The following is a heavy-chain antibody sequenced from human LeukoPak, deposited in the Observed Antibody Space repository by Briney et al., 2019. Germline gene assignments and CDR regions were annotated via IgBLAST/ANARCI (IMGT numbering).Heavy chain of an antibody. V-gene: IGHV3-48*04. CDR1: GFSLSHS. CDR3: ARPGL. J-gene: IGHJ4*02. CDR2: ISSSGSTI. Sequence: GGSLILSCAASGFSLSHSMNWVRQAPGKGLEWVSYISSSGSTIYYADSVKGRFTISRDNAKNSLYLQMNSLRPEDTAVYYCARPGLWGQRTLVTVSS.